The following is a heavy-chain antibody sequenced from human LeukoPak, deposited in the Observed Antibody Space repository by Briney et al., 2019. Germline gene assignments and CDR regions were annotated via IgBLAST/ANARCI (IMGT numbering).Heavy chain of an antibody. J-gene: IGHJ3*02. V-gene: IGHV3-21*01. CDR1: GFTFSSYS. CDR3: ARDRRWSDAFDI. CDR2: ISSSSSYI. Sequence: GGSLRLSCAASGFTFSSYSMTWVRQAPGKGLEWVSSISSSSSYIHYADSVKGRFTISRDNAKNSLYLQMNSLRAEDTAVYYCARDRRWSDAFDIWGQGTMVTVSS. D-gene: IGHD2-15*01.